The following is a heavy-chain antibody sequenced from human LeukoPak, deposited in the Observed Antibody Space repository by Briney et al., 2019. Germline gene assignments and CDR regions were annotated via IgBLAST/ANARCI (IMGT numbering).Heavy chain of an antibody. V-gene: IGHV1-24*01. CDR1: GYTLTELS. CDR3: ATTDGERRLQPYYYYYGMDV. CDR2: FDPEDGET. D-gene: IGHD5-24*01. Sequence: GASVKVSCKVSGYTLTELSMHWVRQAPGKGLEWMGGFDPEDGETIYAQKFQGRVTMTEDTSTDTAYMELSSLRSEDTAVYYCATTDGERRLQPYYYYYGMDVWGQGTTVTVSS. J-gene: IGHJ6*02.